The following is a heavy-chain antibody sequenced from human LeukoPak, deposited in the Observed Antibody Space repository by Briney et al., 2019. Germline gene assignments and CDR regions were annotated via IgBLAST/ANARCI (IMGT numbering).Heavy chain of an antibody. CDR2: ISDSGRTV. Sequence: GSLRLSCAASGFTFSSCSMNWVRQAPGKGLEWVSYISDSGRTVYNADSVKGRFTISRDSAKNSLYLRMNSLRAEDTAVYYCVRDHSGWSLDPWGQGTLVTVSS. J-gene: IGHJ5*02. CDR1: GFTFSSCS. CDR3: VRDHSGWSLDP. D-gene: IGHD6-19*01. V-gene: IGHV3-48*04.